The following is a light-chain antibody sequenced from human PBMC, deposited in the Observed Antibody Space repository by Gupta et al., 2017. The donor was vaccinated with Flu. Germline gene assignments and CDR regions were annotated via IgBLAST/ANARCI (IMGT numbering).Light chain of an antibody. J-gene: IGLJ1*01. Sequence: TISCTGTRSGVSGYNTVSWYQQHPGTAPKLLIYENINRPSGVPNRFSGSKSGTTASLTNSGLQAEDEADYYCSSYNSISALYLFGAGTKVTVL. V-gene: IGLV2-14*01. CDR2: ENI. CDR3: SSYNSISALYL. CDR1: RSGVSGYNT.